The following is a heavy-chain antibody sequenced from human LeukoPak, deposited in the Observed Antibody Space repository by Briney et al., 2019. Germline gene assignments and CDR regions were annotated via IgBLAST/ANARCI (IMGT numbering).Heavy chain of an antibody. CDR3: ARSGTGLLRYYFDY. D-gene: IGHD3-22*01. CDR1: GGPITTYQ. V-gene: IGHV4-59*08. CDR2: IYYSGSA. Sequence: SETLSLTCTVSGGPITTYQWSWIRQPPGKGLEWIGNIYYSGSANYNPSLKSRVIISMDTSKNQFSLRLTSVTAADTAVYYCARSGTGLLRYYFDYWGQGTLITVSS. J-gene: IGHJ4*02.